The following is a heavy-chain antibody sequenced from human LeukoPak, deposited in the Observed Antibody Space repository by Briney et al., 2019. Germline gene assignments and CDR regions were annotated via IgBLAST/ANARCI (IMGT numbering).Heavy chain of an antibody. CDR2: ISGSSGST. J-gene: IGHJ4*02. Sequence: PGGSLRLSCAASGFTFSSYAMSWVRQAPGKGLEWVSAISGSSGSTYYADSVKGRSTISRDNSKNTLYLQMNSLRAEDTAVYYCAKGDRGSSGYYLFGYWGQGTLVTVSS. CDR1: GFTFSSYA. D-gene: IGHD3-22*01. CDR3: AKGDRGSSGYYLFGY. V-gene: IGHV3-23*01.